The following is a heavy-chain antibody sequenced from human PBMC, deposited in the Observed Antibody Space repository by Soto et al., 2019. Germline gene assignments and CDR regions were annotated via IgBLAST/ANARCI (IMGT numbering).Heavy chain of an antibody. Sequence: ASVKVSCKTSGYTFTDHGIDWVRQAPGQGLEWVGWVSSYNGNTNYAYNLKDRVIMTTDASTSTAYMELRGLRSDDTAVYYCAREVEGSYSPADFWGQGTPVTVS. CDR3: AREVEGSYSPADF. V-gene: IGHV1-18*01. J-gene: IGHJ4*02. CDR2: VSSYNGNT. D-gene: IGHD3-10*01. CDR1: GYTFTDHG.